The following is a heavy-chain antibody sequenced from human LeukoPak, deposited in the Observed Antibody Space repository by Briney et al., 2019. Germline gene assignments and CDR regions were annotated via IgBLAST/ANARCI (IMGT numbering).Heavy chain of an antibody. D-gene: IGHD6-13*01. J-gene: IGHJ4*02. CDR2: IYSGGST. V-gene: IGHV3-66*01. CDR3: ARAPYSSSWYFDY. Sequence: PGGSLRLSRAASGFTVSSSYMTWVRQAPGKGLEWVSVIYSGGSTHYAGSVKGRFTISRDNSKNTVYLQMNSLRAEDTAVYHCARAPYSSSWYFDYWGQGTLVTVSS. CDR1: GFTVSSSY.